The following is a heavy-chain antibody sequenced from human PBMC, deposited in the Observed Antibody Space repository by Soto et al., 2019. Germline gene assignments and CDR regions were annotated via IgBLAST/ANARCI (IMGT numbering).Heavy chain of an antibody. V-gene: IGHV4-39*01. CDR3: ARPSLALSRNNWFDT. J-gene: IGHJ5*02. CDR1: GDSIISSDFY. CDR2: IFYLGSS. Sequence: PSEILSFTCTVSGDSIISSDFYLGWVREPPWKGLEWIGSIFYLGSSYYNPSLKSRVTMSVDTSKNQFSLRLRSVTAADTALYFCARPSLALSRNNWFDTWGQGRMETVSS. D-gene: IGHD3-3*02.